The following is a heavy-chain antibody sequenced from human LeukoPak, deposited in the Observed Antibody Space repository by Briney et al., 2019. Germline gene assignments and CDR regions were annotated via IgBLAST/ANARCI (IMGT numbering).Heavy chain of an antibody. Sequence: GGSLRLSCAASGFTFSSYWMRWVSQAPGKGLVWVSRINSDGSTTSYADSVKGRFTISRDNAKHTLYLQMNSLRPEDTAVYFCARDLSEYGWFGELYYWGQGTLVTVSS. J-gene: IGHJ4*02. V-gene: IGHV3-74*01. CDR2: INSDGSTT. D-gene: IGHD3-10*01. CDR1: GFTFSSYW. CDR3: ARDLSEYGWFGELYY.